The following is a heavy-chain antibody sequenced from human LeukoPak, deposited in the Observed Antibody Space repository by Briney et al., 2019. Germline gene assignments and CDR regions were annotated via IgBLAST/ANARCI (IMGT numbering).Heavy chain of an antibody. CDR1: GFTFSNYG. V-gene: IGHV3-21*05. J-gene: IGHJ4*02. CDR2: ISGSGTDI. Sequence: GGSLRLSCAASGFTFSNYGMHWVRQAPGKGLECLSYISGSGTDINYADSVRGRFTISRDNAKNLLYLQMNDLRVEDTAVYYCARTARHLDYWGQGTLVTVSS. D-gene: IGHD5-18*01. CDR3: ARTARHLDY.